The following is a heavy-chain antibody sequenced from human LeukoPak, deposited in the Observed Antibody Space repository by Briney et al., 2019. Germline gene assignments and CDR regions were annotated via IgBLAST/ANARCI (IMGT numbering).Heavy chain of an antibody. Sequence: SETLSLTCTVSGGSISSYYWSWIRQPAGKGLEWIGRIYTSGSTNYNPSLKSRVTMLVDTSKNQFSLKLSSVTAADTAVYYCARGGPTVTSLDYWGQGTLVTVSS. CDR1: GGSISSYY. D-gene: IGHD4-11*01. CDR2: IYTSGST. V-gene: IGHV4-4*07. CDR3: ARGGPTVTSLDY. J-gene: IGHJ4*02.